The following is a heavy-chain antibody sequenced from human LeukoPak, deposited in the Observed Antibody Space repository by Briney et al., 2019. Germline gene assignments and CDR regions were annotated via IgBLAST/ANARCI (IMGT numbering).Heavy chain of an antibody. J-gene: IGHJ5*02. Sequence: KDSETLSLTCAVYGGSFSGYYWSWIRQPPGKGLEWIGEINHSGSTNYNPSLKSRVTISVDTSKNQFSLKLSSVTAADTAVYYCARGTSFDPWGQGTLVTVSS. CDR1: GGSFSGYY. V-gene: IGHV4-34*01. CDR3: ARGTSFDP. D-gene: IGHD2-2*01. CDR2: INHSGST.